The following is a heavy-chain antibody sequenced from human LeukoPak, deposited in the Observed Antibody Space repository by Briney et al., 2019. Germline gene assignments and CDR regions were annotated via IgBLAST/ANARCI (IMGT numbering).Heavy chain of an antibody. Sequence: TSETLSLTCTVSGGSISSYYWSWIRQPPGMGLEWIGYIYYTGSTNYNPSLKSRVTISVDTSKNQFSLKLTSVTAADTAVYYCARGEIAAAGPFDYWGQGTLVTVSS. CDR3: ARGEIAAAGPFDY. V-gene: IGHV4-59*01. CDR1: GGSISSYY. D-gene: IGHD6-13*01. J-gene: IGHJ4*02. CDR2: IYYTGST.